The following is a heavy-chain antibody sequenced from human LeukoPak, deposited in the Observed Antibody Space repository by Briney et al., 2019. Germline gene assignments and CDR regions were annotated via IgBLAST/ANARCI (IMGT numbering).Heavy chain of an antibody. CDR2: IYPDDSDT. D-gene: IGHD3-9*01. V-gene: IGHV5-51*01. CDR1: GYSFTTYW. J-gene: IGHJ4*02. CDR3: ARVFDILTGYYIRAFDY. Sequence: GESLKISCKGSGYSFTTYWIAWVRQMPGKGLEWMGIIYPDDSDTRYSPSFEGQVTISAVKSISTAYLQWSSLKASDTAMYYCARVFDILTGYYIRAFDYWGQGTLVTVSS.